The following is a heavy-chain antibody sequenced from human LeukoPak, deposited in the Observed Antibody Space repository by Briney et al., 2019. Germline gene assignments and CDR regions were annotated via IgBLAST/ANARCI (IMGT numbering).Heavy chain of an antibody. CDR1: GGSTSSGGYS. CDR2: IYHSGST. J-gene: IGHJ3*02. CDR3: ARVRSSGYYPLDDAFDI. D-gene: IGHD3-22*01. V-gene: IGHV4-30-2*01. Sequence: SQTPSLTCAVSGGSTSSGGYSWSWIRQPPGKGLEWIGYIYHSGSTYYNPSLKSRVTISVDRSKNQFSLKLSSVTAADTAVYYCARVRSSGYYPLDDAFDIWGQGTMVTVSS.